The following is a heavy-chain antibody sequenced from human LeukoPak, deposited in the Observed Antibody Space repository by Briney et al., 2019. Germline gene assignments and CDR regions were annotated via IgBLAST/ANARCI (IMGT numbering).Heavy chain of an antibody. CDR1: GYTFTXYY. V-gene: IGHV1-46*01. CDR2: INPSGGST. CDR3: ARDSIPVAGTFDY. D-gene: IGHD6-19*01. Sequence: APVKVSCKASGYTFTXYYMHWVRQAPGQGLEWMGIINPSGGSTSYAQNFQGRVTMTRDTSTSTVYMELSSLRSEDTAVYYCARDSIPVAGTFDYWGQGTLVTVSS. J-gene: IGHJ4*02.